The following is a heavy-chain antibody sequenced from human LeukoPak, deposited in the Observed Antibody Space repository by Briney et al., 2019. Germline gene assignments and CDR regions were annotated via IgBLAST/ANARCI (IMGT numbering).Heavy chain of an antibody. CDR1: GYTFTSYY. D-gene: IGHD2-15*01. CDR2: INPSGGSA. Sequence: ASVKVSCKASGYTFTSYYIHLVRQAPGQGLEWMGIINPSGGSASYAQKFQGRVTMTRDTSISTAYMELSRLRSDDTAVYYCARDFVSGCSGGSCYDDSDYWGQGTLVTVSS. CDR3: ARDFVSGCSGGSCYDDSDY. V-gene: IGHV1-46*01. J-gene: IGHJ4*02.